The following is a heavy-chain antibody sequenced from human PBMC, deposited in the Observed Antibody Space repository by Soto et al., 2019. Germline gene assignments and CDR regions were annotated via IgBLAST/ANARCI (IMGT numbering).Heavy chain of an antibody. J-gene: IGHJ5*02. V-gene: IGHV4-34*01. CDR2: INHSGST. CDR3: ARGPITTNPRFDP. Sequence: SETLSLTCAVYGGSFSGYYWSWIRQPPGKGLEWIGEINHSGSTNYNPSLKSRVTISVDTSKNQFSLKLTSVTAADTAVYYCARGPITTNPRFDPWGQGTLVTVSS. D-gene: IGHD3-22*01. CDR1: GGSFSGYY.